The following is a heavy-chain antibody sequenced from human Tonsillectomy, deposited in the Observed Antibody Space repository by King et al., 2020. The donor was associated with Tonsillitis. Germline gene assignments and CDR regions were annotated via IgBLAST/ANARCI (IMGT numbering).Heavy chain of an antibody. Sequence: QVQLQESGPGLVKPSQTLSLTCTVSGGSISSGSYYWSWIRQPAGKGLEWIGRISTSGSTNYNPSLKSRVTISVDTSKNQFSLKLSSVTAADTAVYYCARDYSGSYYAFDIWGQGTMVTVSS. J-gene: IGHJ3*02. CDR2: ISTSGST. D-gene: IGHD1-26*01. CDR3: ARDYSGSYYAFDI. V-gene: IGHV4-61*02. CDR1: GGSISSGSYY.